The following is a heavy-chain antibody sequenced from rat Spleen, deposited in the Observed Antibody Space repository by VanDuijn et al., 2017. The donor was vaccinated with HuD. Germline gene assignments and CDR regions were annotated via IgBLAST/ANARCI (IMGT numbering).Heavy chain of an antibody. CDR1: GFTFKNYW. CDR2: ISFDGSST. J-gene: IGHJ3*01. V-gene: IGHV5-31*01. Sequence: EVQLVESGGGLVQPGRSLKLSCVASGFTFKNYWMTWIRQAPGKGLEWVASISFDGSSTYYRDSVKGRFTISRDNAKSTLYVQMDSLRSEDTATYYCTTENYWFAYWGQGTLVTVSS. CDR3: TTENYWFAY. D-gene: IGHD1-10*01.